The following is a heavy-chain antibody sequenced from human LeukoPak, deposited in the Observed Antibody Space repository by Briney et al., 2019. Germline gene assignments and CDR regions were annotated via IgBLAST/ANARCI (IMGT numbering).Heavy chain of an antibody. CDR3: ARHIQVAFRVSRLSWFDS. J-gene: IGHJ5*01. CDR2: IYTSGST. Sequence: SSQTLSLTCTVSGGSISSGSYYWSWIRQPAGKGVEWIGSIYTSGSTNYNPSLKSRVTRSVDTSKIQCYMTLSSVTAAVTAVYPCARHIQVAFRVSRLSWFDSWGQGTLVTVSS. V-gene: IGHV4-61*02. CDR1: GGSISSGSYY. D-gene: IGHD3-3*02.